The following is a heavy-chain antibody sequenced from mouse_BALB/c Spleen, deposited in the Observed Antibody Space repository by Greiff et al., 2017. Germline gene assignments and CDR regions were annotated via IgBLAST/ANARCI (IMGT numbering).Heavy chain of an antibody. J-gene: IGHJ2*01. CDR2: ISYSGRT. CDR1: GYSITSDYA. CDR3: SIFIMYYFDY. Sequence: EVQLQESGPGLVKPSQSLSLTCTVTGYSITSDYAWNWIRQFPGNKLEWMGYISYSGRTSYNPSLKSRISITRDTSKNQFFLQLNSVTTDDTATYYFSIFIMYYFDYWGQGTTLTVSS. V-gene: IGHV3-2*02. D-gene: IGHD1-1*01.